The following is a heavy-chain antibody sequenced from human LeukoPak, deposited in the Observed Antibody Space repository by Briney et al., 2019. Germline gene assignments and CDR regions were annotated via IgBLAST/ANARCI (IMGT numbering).Heavy chain of an antibody. J-gene: IGHJ4*02. V-gene: IGHV1-2*02. CDR3: ARDRARMVRGPLYFDY. D-gene: IGHD3-10*01. Sequence: ASAKVSCKASGYTFTGYYMHWVRQAPGQGLEWMGWINPNSGGTNYAQKFQGRVTMTRDTSISTAYMELSRLRSDDTAVYYCARDRARMVRGPLYFDYWGQGTLVTVSS. CDR2: INPNSGGT. CDR1: GYTFTGYY.